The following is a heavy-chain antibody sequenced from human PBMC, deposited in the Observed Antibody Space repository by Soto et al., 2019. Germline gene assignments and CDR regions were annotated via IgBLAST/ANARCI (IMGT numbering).Heavy chain of an antibody. CDR1: GDSIISNISY. CDR3: ARGAVAGAPFDF. CDR2: IYYRGSP. Sequence: NPSETLSLTCVVSGDSIISNISYWGWIRQPPGKGLEWIGAIYYRGSPYYSPSLKSRVTISVDTSKNHLSLKMGSVTAADTALYYCARGAVAGAPFDFWGRGSLVTVSS. V-gene: IGHV4-39*02. D-gene: IGHD6-19*01. J-gene: IGHJ4*02.